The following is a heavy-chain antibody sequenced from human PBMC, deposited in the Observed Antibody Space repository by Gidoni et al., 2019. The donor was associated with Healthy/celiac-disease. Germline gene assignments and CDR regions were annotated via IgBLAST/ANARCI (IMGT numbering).Heavy chain of an antibody. V-gene: IGHV5-51*03. CDR3: ARGGTARPDAFDI. D-gene: IGHD2-21*02. Sequence: EVQLVPSGAEVKKPAESLMISCTGSGYSFTSYWIGWVRQMPGNGLEWMGIIYPCDADTRYSPSFQGQVTISADKSISTAYLQWSSLKASDTAMYYCARGGTARPDAFDIWGQGTMVTVSS. CDR1: GYSFTSYW. CDR2: IYPCDADT. J-gene: IGHJ3*02.